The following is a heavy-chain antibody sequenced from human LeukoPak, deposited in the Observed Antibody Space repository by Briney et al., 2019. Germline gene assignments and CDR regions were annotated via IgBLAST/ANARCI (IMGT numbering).Heavy chain of an antibody. V-gene: IGHV1-2*02. CDR1: GYTFTGYY. Sequence: ASVTVSCKASGYTFTGYYIHWVRQAPGQGLEWMGWIYPYSGDTNYAQNFQGRVTMTRDTSISTAYMELSSLRSDDTALYYCAREMLRGSLDYWGQGTLVTVSS. CDR3: AREMLRGSLDY. D-gene: IGHD3-10*01. J-gene: IGHJ4*02. CDR2: IYPYSGDT.